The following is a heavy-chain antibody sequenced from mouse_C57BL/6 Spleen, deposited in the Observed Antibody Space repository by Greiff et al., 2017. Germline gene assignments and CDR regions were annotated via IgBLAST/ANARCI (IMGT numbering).Heavy chain of an antibody. V-gene: IGHV2-9-1*01. CDR3: ARKVYGSSYDYFDY. CDR1: GFSLTSYA. J-gene: IGHJ2*01. D-gene: IGHD1-1*01. CDR2: IWTGGGT. Sequence: QVQLKQSGPGLVAPSQSLSITCTVSGFSLTSYAISWVRQPPGKGLEWLGVIWTGGGTNYNSALKSRLSISKDNSKSQVFLKMNSLQTDDTARYXCARKVYGSSYDYFDYWGQGTTLTVSS.